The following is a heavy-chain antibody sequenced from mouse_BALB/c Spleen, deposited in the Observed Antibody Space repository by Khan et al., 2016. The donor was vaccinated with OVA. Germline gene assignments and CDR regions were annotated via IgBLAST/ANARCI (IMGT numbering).Heavy chain of an antibody. CDR2: INTHSGVP. V-gene: IGHV9-4*02. CDR3: AGGGAAFYRNDGGAMDS. J-gene: IGHJ4*01. D-gene: IGHD2-14*01. CDR1: GYTFTTAG. Sequence: QIQLVQSGPELKKPGETVRISCKASGYTFTTAGMQWVQKMPGKGLKWIGWINTHSGVPKYAEDFKGRFVFSLETSASTAYLQITNLKNEDTAIYFGAGGGAAFYRNDGGAMDSWGQGTSVTVSS.